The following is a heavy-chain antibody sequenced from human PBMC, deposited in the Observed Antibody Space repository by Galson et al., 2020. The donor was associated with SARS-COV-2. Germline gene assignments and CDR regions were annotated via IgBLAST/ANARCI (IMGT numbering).Heavy chain of an antibody. CDR3: ARVGEVLLWFGETPRDYYGMDV. V-gene: IGHV4-39*07. Sequence: SETLSLTCTVSGGSISSGTNYWVWIRQPPGKGLEWIGSMYYSGKTDYNPSLKSRVTISVDTSKNQFSLKVRSVTAADTAVYYCARVGEVLLWFGETPRDYYGMDVWGQGTTVTVSS. CDR1: GGSISSGTNY. D-gene: IGHD3-10*01. J-gene: IGHJ6*02. CDR2: MYYSGKT.